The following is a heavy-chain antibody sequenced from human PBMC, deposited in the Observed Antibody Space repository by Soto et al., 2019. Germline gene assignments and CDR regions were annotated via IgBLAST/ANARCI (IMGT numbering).Heavy chain of an antibody. D-gene: IGHD3-16*01. CDR3: AKGDLLWDPFDL. V-gene: IGHV3-23*01. CDR2: ITASGYSA. CDR1: GLPFSNYA. J-gene: IGHJ4*02. Sequence: LESGGGLVQPGGSLRLSCAASGLPFSNYAMTWVRQAPGKGLEWVSIITASGYSAYYGGAVKGRFTTSRDNSRSTLYLQMNGLRADDTAVYYCAKGDLLWDPFDLWGQGTLVTVSS.